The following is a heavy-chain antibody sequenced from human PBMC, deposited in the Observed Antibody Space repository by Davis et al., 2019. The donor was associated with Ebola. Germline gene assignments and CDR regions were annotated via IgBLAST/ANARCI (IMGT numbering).Heavy chain of an antibody. D-gene: IGHD2-15*01. CDR1: GFTFSDYY. CDR2: ISSSGSTI. Sequence: PGGSLRLSCAASGFTFSDYYMSWIRQAPGKGLEWVSYISSSGSTIYYADSVKGRFTISRDNAKNSLYLQMNSLRAEDTAVYYCASGYCSGGSCRGDNDAFDIWGQGTMVTVSS. J-gene: IGHJ3*02. V-gene: IGHV3-11*04. CDR3: ASGYCSGGSCRGDNDAFDI.